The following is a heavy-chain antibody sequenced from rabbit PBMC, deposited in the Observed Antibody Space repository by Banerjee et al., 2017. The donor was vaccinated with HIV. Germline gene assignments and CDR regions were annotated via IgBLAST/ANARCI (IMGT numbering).Heavy chain of an antibody. V-gene: IGHV1S40*01. Sequence: QSLEESGGDLVKPGASLTLTCTASGFSFSSSYYMCWVRQAPGKGLEWIACIYAGSSGSTYYASWAKGRFTISKTSSTTVTLQMTSLTAADTATYFCAREPYAGYAGYGYALWGPGTLVTVS. J-gene: IGHJ4*01. CDR1: GFSFSSSYY. D-gene: IGHD6-1*01. CDR2: IYAGSSGST. CDR3: AREPYAGYAGYGYAL.